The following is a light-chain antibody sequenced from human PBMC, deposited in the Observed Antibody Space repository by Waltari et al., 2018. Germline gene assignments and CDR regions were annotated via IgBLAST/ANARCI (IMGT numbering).Light chain of an antibody. J-gene: IGLJ2*01. V-gene: IGLV3-25*03. CDR2: KDR. Sequence: SYELTQPPSVSVSPGQTARITCSGDALPKQYVYWYQQKSGQAPIRVMYKDRERPSGIPERFSGSSSGTTVTLTISGVQAEDEADYHCQSGDNSGTNRVLFGGGTKLTVL. CDR3: QSGDNSGTNRVL. CDR1: ALPKQY.